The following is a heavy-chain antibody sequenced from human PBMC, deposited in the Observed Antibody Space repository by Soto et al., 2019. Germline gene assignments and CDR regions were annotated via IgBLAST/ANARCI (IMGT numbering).Heavy chain of an antibody. Sequence: HPGGSLRLSCAASGFAFSNFAMSWVRQAPGKGLEWVSGVFTTGTATHYANTEKRRITISRDNSKNMLYLRMERLRADDTAVYHCVRSYNGAYWGQGTLVTVSS. V-gene: IGHV3-23*05. J-gene: IGHJ4*02. D-gene: IGHD2-8*01. CDR1: GFAFSNFA. CDR3: VRSYNGAY. CDR2: VFTTGTAT.